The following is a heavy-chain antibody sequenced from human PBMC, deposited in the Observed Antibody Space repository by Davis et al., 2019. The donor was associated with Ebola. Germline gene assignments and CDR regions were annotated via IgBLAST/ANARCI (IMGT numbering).Heavy chain of an antibody. J-gene: IGHJ4*02. D-gene: IGHD3-22*01. CDR2: IYHSGST. CDR1: GGSISSSNW. V-gene: IGHV4-4*02. Sequence: MPSETLSLTCAVSGGSISSSNWWSWVRQPPGKGLEWIGEIYHSGSTNYNPSLKSRVTISVDTSKNQFSLKLSSVTAADTAVYYCASSRALYYYDSSGYYSRGGYFDYWGQGTLVTVSS. CDR3: ASSRALYYYDSSGYYSRGGYFDY.